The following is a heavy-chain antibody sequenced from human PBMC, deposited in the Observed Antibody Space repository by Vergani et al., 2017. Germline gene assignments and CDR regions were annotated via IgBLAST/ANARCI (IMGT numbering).Heavy chain of an antibody. Sequence: QVQLVQSGAEVKKPGASVKVSCKASGYTFTSYGISWVRQAPGQGLEWMGWISAYNGNTNYAQKLQGRVTMTTDTSTSTAYMELRSLRSDDTPVYYCARDPDIVVVPAAPYYYYYYGMDFWGQGTTVTVSS. D-gene: IGHD2-2*01. V-gene: IGHV1-18*04. J-gene: IGHJ6*02. CDR3: ARDPDIVVVPAAPYYYYYYGMDF. CDR2: ISAYNGNT. CDR1: GYTFTSYG.